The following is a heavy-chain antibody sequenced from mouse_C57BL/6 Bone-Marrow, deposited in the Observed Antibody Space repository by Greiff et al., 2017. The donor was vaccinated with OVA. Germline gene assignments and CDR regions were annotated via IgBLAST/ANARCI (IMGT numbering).Heavy chain of an antibody. V-gene: IGHV5-4*03. CDR3: ARKRVYDYADAMDY. CDR1: GFTFSSYA. Sequence: DVMLVESGGGLVKPGGSLKLSCAASGFTFSSYAMSWVRQTPEKRLEWVATISDGGSYTYYPDNVKGRFTISRDNAKNNLYLQMSHLKSEDTAMYYCARKRVYDYADAMDYWGQGTSVTVSS. J-gene: IGHJ4*01. D-gene: IGHD2-4*01. CDR2: ISDGGSYT.